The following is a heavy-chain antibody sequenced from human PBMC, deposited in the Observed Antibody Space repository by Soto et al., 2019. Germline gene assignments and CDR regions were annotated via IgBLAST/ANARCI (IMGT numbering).Heavy chain of an antibody. V-gene: IGHV1-2*02. D-gene: IGHD2-2*01. CDR2: INPNSGAS. CDR1: GYTFTGYY. J-gene: IGHJ5*02. Sequence: ASVKVSCKASGYTFTGYYIHWVRQALGQGLEWVGGINPNSGASNYAQKFQGRVTMTRDVSISTAYMELSSLRSDDTAVYYCAGYCSSTSCQFDPWGQGTLVTVSS. CDR3: AGYCSSTSCQFDP.